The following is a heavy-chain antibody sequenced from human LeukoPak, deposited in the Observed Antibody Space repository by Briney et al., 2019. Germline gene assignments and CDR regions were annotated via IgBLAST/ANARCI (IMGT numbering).Heavy chain of an antibody. Sequence: PGGSLKLSCTASGFTFVNYAMSWVRQAPGKGLEWVSASGGGGTTYYADSVKGRFTISRDNSKNTLYLQMNSLRAEDTAVYYCARGPGTLLDYWGQGTLVTVSS. D-gene: IGHD1-14*01. CDR1: GFTFVNYA. V-gene: IGHV3-23*01. CDR2: SGGGGTT. J-gene: IGHJ4*02. CDR3: ARGPGTLLDY.